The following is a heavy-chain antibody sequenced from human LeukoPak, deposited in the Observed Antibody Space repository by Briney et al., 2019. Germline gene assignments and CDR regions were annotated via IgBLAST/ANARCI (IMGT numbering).Heavy chain of an antibody. D-gene: IGHD3-16*02. CDR1: GGSISSGGYY. Sequence: SQTLSLTCTVSGGSISSGGYYWSWIRQHPGKGLKWIGYIYYTGSTYYNPSLKSRVTISVDTSKNQFSLKLSSVTAADTAVYYCARANTFGGVIVNFDYWGQGTLVTVSS. CDR3: ARANTFGGVIVNFDY. CDR2: IYYTGST. J-gene: IGHJ4*02. V-gene: IGHV4-31*03.